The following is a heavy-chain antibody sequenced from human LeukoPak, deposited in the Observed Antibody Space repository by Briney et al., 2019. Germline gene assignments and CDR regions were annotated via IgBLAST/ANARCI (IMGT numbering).Heavy chain of an antibody. V-gene: IGHV3-21*01. CDR3: ASEVWRYCSSTSCPNDY. J-gene: IGHJ4*02. CDR1: GFTFSSYG. CDR2: IGSSSSYI. Sequence: PGGSLRLSCAASGFTFSSYGMNWIRQGPGKGLEWVSSIGSSSSYIYYADSVNGRFTISRDNAKNSLYLQMNSLRAEDTAVYYCASEVWRYCSSTSCPNDYWGQGTLVTVSS. D-gene: IGHD2-2*01.